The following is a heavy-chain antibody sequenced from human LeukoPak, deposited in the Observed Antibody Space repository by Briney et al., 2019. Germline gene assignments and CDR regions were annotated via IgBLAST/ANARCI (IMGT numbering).Heavy chain of an antibody. CDR1: GGSISSYY. D-gene: IGHD1-26*01. V-gene: IGHV4-4*07. J-gene: IGHJ3*02. CDR2: IYPSGST. Sequence: SETLSLTCTVSGGSISSYYWSWIRQPAGKGLEWIGRIYPSGSTNYNPSLKSRVAMSVDTSKNQFSQKLTSVTAADTAVYYCTRYSGSSHPYAFDIWGQGTMVTVSS. CDR3: TRYSGSSHPYAFDI.